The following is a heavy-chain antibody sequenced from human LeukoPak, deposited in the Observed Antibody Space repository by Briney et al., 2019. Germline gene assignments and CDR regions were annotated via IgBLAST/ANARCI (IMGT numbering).Heavy chain of an antibody. J-gene: IGHJ6*03. CDR2: IYYSGST. CDR3: ARTTMVRGTYYMDV. CDR1: GGSIRSTSYY. D-gene: IGHD3-10*01. Sequence: PSETLSLTCTVSGGSIRSTSYYWGCIRQPPGKGLEWIGSIYYSGSTDYNPSLKSRVTISVDTSKNQFSLKLSSVTAADTAVYYCARTTMVRGTYYMDVWGKGTTVTISS. V-gene: IGHV4-39*07.